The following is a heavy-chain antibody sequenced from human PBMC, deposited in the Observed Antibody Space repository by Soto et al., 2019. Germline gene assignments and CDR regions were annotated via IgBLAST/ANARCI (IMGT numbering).Heavy chain of an antibody. D-gene: IGHD6-13*01. Sequence: GGSLRLSCAASGFTFSTSDMHWVRQPTGKGLEWVSAIGRGGDTYYPDSAKGRFTISRENAKNSLYLQMNNLRVGDTAVYYCAKYSSSWYVGGVDVWGQGTTVTVSS. CDR3: AKYSSSWYVGGVDV. CDR2: IGRGGDT. J-gene: IGHJ6*02. V-gene: IGHV3-13*01. CDR1: GFTFSTSD.